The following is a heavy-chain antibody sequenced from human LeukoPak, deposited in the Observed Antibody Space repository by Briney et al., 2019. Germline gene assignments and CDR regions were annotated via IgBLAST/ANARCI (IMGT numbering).Heavy chain of an antibody. CDR1: GGSFSGYY. V-gene: IGHV4-34*01. Sequence: SETLSLTCAVYGGSFSGYYWSWIRQPPGKGLEWIGEINHSGSTNYNPSLKSQVTISVDTSKNQFSLKLSSVTAADTAVYYCARGSTYYDSSVDYWGQGTLVTVSS. CDR3: ARGSTYYDSSVDY. J-gene: IGHJ4*02. CDR2: INHSGST. D-gene: IGHD3-22*01.